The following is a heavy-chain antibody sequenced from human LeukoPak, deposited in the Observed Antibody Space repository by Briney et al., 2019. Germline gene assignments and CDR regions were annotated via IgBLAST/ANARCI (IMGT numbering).Heavy chain of an antibody. CDR1: GFTVSSNY. J-gene: IGHJ4*02. V-gene: IGHV3-66*01. D-gene: IGHD4-17*01. Sequence: GGSLRLSCAASGFTVSSNYMSWVRQAPGKGLEWVSYIYGDGTTHYADSVKGRFTISRDNSKNTLYLQMNSLRVEDMAVYFCATARDYRFDYWGQGTLVTVSS. CDR2: IYGDGTT. CDR3: ATARDYRFDY.